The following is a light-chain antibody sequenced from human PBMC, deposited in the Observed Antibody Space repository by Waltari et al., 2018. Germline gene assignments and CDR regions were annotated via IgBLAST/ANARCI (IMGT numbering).Light chain of an antibody. V-gene: IGLV2-8*01. CDR1: SSDVGGSND. CDR2: EVS. CDR3: SSYAGSKSLI. J-gene: IGLJ2*01. Sequence: QSALTQPPSASGSPGQSVTFSCTGPSSDVGGSNDVSWYQQHPGKAPKLLIYEVSKRPSGVPDRFSGSKSGNTASLNVSGLQAEDEADYYCSSYAGSKSLIFGGGTKLTVL.